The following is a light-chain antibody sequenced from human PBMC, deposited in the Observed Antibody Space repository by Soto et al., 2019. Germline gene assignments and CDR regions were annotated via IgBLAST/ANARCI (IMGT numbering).Light chain of an antibody. CDR3: QQYGSSPLYT. CDR2: GAS. CDR1: QSVSSSY. Sequence: EIVLTQSPGTLSLSPGERATLSCRASQSVSSSYLAWYQKKPGQAPRPPIYGASSRATAIPDRFSGSGSGTDFTLTISRLEPEDFAVYYCQQYGSSPLYTFGQGTKLEIK. V-gene: IGKV3-20*01. J-gene: IGKJ2*01.